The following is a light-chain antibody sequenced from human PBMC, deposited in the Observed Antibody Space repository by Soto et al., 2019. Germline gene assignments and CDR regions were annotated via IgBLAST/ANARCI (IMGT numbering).Light chain of an antibody. CDR1: QSVSNNY. V-gene: IGKV3-20*01. Sequence: EIVLTQSPGTLSLSPGERATLSCRASQSVSNNYLAWYQQKPGQAPRLLIYGASNRATGIPDRFSGSGSGTDLTHNISRLEPEDFEVYYCQQYSSSGTFGQGTKVEIK. J-gene: IGKJ1*01. CDR2: GAS. CDR3: QQYSSSGT.